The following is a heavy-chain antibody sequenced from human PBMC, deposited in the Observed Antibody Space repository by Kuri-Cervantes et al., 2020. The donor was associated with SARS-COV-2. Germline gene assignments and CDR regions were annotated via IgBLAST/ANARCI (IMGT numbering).Heavy chain of an antibody. CDR1: GSTFSGSA. J-gene: IGHJ5*02. CDR2: IVVGSGNT. Sequence: SVKVSCKASGSTFSGSAIQWVRQARGQRLEWIGWIVVGSGNTDYAREFQERVTITRDVSKTTVYMELSGLRSDDTAMYYCAPFYYRSINNWSDPWGQGTQVTVSS. V-gene: IGHV1-58*02. D-gene: IGHD3-10*01. CDR3: APFYYRSINNWSDP.